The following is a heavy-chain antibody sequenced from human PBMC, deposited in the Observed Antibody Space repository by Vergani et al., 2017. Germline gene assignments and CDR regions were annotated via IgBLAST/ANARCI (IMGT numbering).Heavy chain of an antibody. CDR3: AGDFRGGYCSGGSCYIFDY. CDR1: GFTFSSYS. CDR2: ISSSSSYI. J-gene: IGHJ4*02. V-gene: IGHV3-21*01. D-gene: IGHD2-15*01. Sequence: EVQLVESGGGLVKPGGSLRLSCAASGFTFSSYSMNWVRQAPGKGLEWVSSISSSSSYIYYADSVKGRFTISRDNAKNSLYLQMNSLRAEDTAVYYCAGDFRGGYCSGGSCYIFDYWGQGTLVTVSS.